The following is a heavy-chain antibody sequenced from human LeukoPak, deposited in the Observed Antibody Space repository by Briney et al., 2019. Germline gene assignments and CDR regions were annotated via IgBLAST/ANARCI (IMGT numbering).Heavy chain of an antibody. Sequence: PGGSLRLSCAVSGFSFSDYWMQWVRQAPGKGLEWVAIISYDGRDKLYEDSVKGRFTISRDNSKNTLYLQMNNLRAEDTAVYYCAKPTTVLTSYYFDYWGQGTLVTVSS. J-gene: IGHJ4*02. CDR2: ISYDGRDK. CDR3: AKPTTVLTSYYFDY. V-gene: IGHV3-30*18. D-gene: IGHD4-23*01. CDR1: GFSFSDYW.